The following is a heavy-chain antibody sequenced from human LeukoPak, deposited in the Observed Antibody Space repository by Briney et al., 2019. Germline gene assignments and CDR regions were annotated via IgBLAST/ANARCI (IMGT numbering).Heavy chain of an antibody. J-gene: IGHJ3*02. Sequence: PGGSLRLSCAASGFTFSSYSMNWVRQAPGKGLEWVAYISTSTTYYAESVRGRFTISRDNAENSLFLHMNSLRADDTAVYYCARDADWELLGYAFDIWGQGTMVTVSS. D-gene: IGHD1-26*01. CDR2: ISTSTT. CDR1: GFTFSSYS. CDR3: ARDADWELLGYAFDI. V-gene: IGHV3-48*01.